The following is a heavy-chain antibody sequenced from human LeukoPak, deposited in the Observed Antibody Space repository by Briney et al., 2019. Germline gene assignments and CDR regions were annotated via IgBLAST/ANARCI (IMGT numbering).Heavy chain of an antibody. Sequence: GGSLRLSCAASGFTVSSNYMSWVRQAPGEGLEWDSVIYSGGSTYYSDSVKDRFTISRDNSKNTLYLQMNSRRAEGTAVYYCAREGSRGAFDIWGQGTTVTVSS. J-gene: IGHJ3*02. V-gene: IGHV3-53*01. CDR3: AREGSRGAFDI. CDR2: IYSGGST. CDR1: GFTVSSNY.